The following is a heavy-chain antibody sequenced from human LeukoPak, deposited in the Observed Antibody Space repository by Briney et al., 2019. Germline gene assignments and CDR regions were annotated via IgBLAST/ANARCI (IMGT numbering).Heavy chain of an antibody. J-gene: IGHJ4*02. CDR2: ISGDGIRT. V-gene: IGHV3-43*02. CDR1: GFTFDDYA. Sequence: QPGGSLRLSCAASGFTFDDYAMHWVRQAPGKGLEWVSLISGDGIRTYYSDSVKGRFTISRDNSKRSLYLQMNSLRAEDTALYYCARGLPMGAPIDYWGQGTLVTVSS. CDR3: ARGLPMGAPIDY. D-gene: IGHD1-26*01.